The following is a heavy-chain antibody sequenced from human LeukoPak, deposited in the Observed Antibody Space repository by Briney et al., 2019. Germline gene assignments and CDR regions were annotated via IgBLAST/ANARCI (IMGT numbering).Heavy chain of an antibody. Sequence: GGSLRLSCAASGFEFSDYGMNWVRQAPGGGLEWVSSIGSSGSDIYYSDSVKGRFAISRDNAKNSLYLQMNSLRAEDTAVYYCAKDPPNFWSGYYMDVWGKGTTVTVSS. CDR1: GFEFSDYG. V-gene: IGHV3-21*01. CDR2: IGSSGSDI. J-gene: IGHJ6*03. D-gene: IGHD3-3*01. CDR3: AKDPPNFWSGYYMDV.